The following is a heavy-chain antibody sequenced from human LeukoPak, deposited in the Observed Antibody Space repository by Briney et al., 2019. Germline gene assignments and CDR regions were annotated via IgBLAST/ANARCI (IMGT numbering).Heavy chain of an antibody. CDR2: IKPNSGGT. V-gene: IGHV1-2*02. CDR1: GYSFTGYY. D-gene: IGHD3-10*01. CDR3: TRDFGSVMVRGVSIDY. J-gene: IGHJ4*02. Sequence: ASVKVSCKASGYSFTGYYIHWVRQAPGQGLEYMGRIKPNSGGTNYAQKFQGRVTMTRDTSINTAYMELSSLTSDDTAVYYCTRDFGSVMVRGVSIDYWGQGTLVTVSS.